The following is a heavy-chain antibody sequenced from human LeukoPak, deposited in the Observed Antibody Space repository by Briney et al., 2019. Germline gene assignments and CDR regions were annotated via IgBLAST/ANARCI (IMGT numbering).Heavy chain of an antibody. CDR1: GGSISSYY. CDR3: ARDRHCSGGSCYPLDAFDI. D-gene: IGHD2-15*01. V-gene: IGHV4-59*01. Sequence: PSETLSLTCIVSGGSISSYYWSWIRQPPGKGQEWIGYIYYSGSTNYNPSLKSRVTISVDTSKNQFSLKLGSVTAADTAVYYCARDRHCSGGSCYPLDAFDIWGQGTMVTFSS. CDR2: IYYSGST. J-gene: IGHJ3*02.